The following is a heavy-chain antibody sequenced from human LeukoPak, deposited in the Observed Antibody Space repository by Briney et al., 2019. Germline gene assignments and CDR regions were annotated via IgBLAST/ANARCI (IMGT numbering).Heavy chain of an antibody. J-gene: IGHJ5*02. Sequence: PGGSLRLSCAASGFTFSSYAMSWVRQAPGKGLEWVSAISGSGGSTYYADSVKGRFTISRDNSKNTLYLQMNSLRAEDTAVYYCAKDIGTYQLRGGHNWFDPWGQGTLVTVSS. V-gene: IGHV3-23*01. D-gene: IGHD2-2*01. CDR2: ISGSGGST. CDR1: GFTFSSYA. CDR3: AKDIGTYQLRGGHNWFDP.